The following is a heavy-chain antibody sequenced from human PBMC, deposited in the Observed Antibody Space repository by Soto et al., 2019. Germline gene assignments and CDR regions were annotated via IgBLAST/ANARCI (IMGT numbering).Heavy chain of an antibody. CDR3: ARGSLLRWYYDFWSGYQTNWFDP. CDR2: INHSGST. V-gene: IGHV4-34*01. J-gene: IGHJ5*02. CDR1: GGSFSGYY. D-gene: IGHD3-3*01. Sequence: SETLSLTCAVYGGSFSGYYWSWIRQPPGKGLEWFGEINHSGSTNYNPSLKSRVTISVDTSKNQFSLKLSSVNAADTAVYYCARGSLLRWYYDFWSGYQTNWFDPWGQGTLVTVSS.